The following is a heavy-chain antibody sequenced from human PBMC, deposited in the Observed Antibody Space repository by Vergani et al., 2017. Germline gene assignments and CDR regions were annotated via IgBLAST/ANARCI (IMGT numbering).Heavy chain of an antibody. D-gene: IGHD6-6*01. CDR2: INSDGSST. CDR1: GFTFSSYW. V-gene: IGHV3-74*01. CDR3: ARGGVAARPDILGY. J-gene: IGHJ4*02. Sequence: EVQLVESGGGLVQPGGSLRLSCAASGFTFSSYWMHWVRQAPGKGLVWVSRINSDGSSTSYADSVKGRFTISRDNAKNTLYLQMNSLRAEDTAVYYCARGGVAARPDILGYWGQGTLVTVSS.